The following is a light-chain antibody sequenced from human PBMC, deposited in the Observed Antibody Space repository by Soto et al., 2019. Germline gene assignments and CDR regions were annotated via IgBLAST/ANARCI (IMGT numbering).Light chain of an antibody. CDR3: QQRYYWPLT. Sequence: VVTQHQATLSVSPGERATLSCRASQSVSSSYLAWYQQKPGQAPRLLIYDASKRATGIPARFSGSGSGTDFTLTISSLEPEDFAVYYCQQRYYWPLTFGGGTKVDIK. CDR1: QSVSSSY. CDR2: DAS. V-gene: IGKV3D-20*02. J-gene: IGKJ4*01.